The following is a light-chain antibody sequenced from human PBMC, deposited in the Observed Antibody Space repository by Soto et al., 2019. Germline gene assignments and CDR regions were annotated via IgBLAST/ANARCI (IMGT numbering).Light chain of an antibody. V-gene: IGKV3-20*01. CDR3: QQYGTLPRT. CDR1: QSVTSSY. CDR2: DAS. Sequence: EIVLTQSPGTLSVSPGEIATLSCRASQSVTSSYLSWYQQKPGQAPRLLIYDASSRAAGIPDRFSGSGSGTDFTLTISRLEVEDFAVYYCQQYGTLPRTFGQGTKVEIK. J-gene: IGKJ1*01.